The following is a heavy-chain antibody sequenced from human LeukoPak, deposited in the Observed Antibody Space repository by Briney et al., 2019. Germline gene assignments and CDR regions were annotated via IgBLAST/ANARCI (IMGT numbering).Heavy chain of an antibody. D-gene: IGHD3-9*01. CDR1: GFTFSRYA. V-gene: IGHV3-64*01. J-gene: IGHJ3*01. CDR3: ARGANVIRYFDWLRGDL. Sequence: GGSLRLSCAASGFTFSRYAMHWVRQAPGKGLEYVSAISDNGGSTYYANSVKGRFTISRDNSKNTLYLQMGSLRPEDTAVYYCARGANVIRYFDWLRGDLWGQGTMVTVSS. CDR2: ISDNGGST.